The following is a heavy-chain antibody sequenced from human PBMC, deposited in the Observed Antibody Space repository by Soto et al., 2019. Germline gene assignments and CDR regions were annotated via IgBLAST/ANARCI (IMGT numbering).Heavy chain of an antibody. Sequence: SETLSLTWAVVGDSLRGQSWNWSRQSPGKGLEWIGELDQSGGTNYNPSLKSRAIISDDTSKNHFSLPLTSVTAADTAVYYCAREDRYGWSGESLDVWGQGTTVTVSS. CDR2: LDQSGGT. CDR3: AREDRYGWSGESLDV. J-gene: IGHJ6*02. D-gene: IGHD3-16*02. V-gene: IGHV4-34*01. CDR1: GDSLRGQS.